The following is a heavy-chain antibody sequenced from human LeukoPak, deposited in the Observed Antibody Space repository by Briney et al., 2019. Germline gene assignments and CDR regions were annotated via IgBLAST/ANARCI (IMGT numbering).Heavy chain of an antibody. V-gene: IGHV3-30*04. J-gene: IGHJ4*02. D-gene: IGHD6-19*01. CDR3: ARESPTVAGPPSSAPDY. CDR2: ISYDGSNK. CDR1: GFTFSSYA. Sequence: GGSLRLSCAASGFTFSSYAMHWVRQAPGKGLEWVAVISYDGSNKYYADSVKGRFTISRDNSTNTLYLQMNSLRAEDTAVYYCARESPTVAGPPSSAPDYWGQGTLVTVSS.